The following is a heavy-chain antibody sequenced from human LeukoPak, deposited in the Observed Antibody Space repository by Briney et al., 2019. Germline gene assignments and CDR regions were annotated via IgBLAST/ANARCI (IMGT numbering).Heavy chain of an antibody. J-gene: IGHJ4*02. V-gene: IGHV3-74*01. CDR3: ARAWEPIDY. CDR1: GFTFSSYW. D-gene: IGHD1-26*01. CDR2: INSDGSST. Sequence: GGSLRLSCAASGFTFSSYWMHWVRQAPGKGLAWVSRINSDGSSTIYADSVKGRFTISRDNAKNTLYLQMNSLRAEDTALYYCARAWEPIDYWGQGTLVTVSS.